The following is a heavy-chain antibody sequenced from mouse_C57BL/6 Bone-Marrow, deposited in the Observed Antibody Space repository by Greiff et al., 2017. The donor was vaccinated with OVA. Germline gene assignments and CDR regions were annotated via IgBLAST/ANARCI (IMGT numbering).Heavy chain of an antibody. CDR1: GFTFSDYG. Sequence: EVQRVESGGGLVQPGGSLKLSCAASGFTFSDYGMAWVRQAPRKGPEWVAFISNLAYSIYYADTVTGRFTISRENAKNTLYLEMSVLRSEDTAMYYCARHTYGSSYAMDYWGQGTSVTVSS. D-gene: IGHD1-1*01. J-gene: IGHJ4*01. CDR3: ARHTYGSSYAMDY. CDR2: ISNLAYSI. V-gene: IGHV5-15*01.